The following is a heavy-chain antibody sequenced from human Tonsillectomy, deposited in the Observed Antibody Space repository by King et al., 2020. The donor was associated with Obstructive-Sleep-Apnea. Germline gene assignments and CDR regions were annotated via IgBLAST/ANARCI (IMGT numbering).Heavy chain of an antibody. Sequence: VQLVESGGGLVQPGRSLRLSCAASGFTFDDYAMHWVRQAPGKGLEWVSGISWNSGSIGYADSVKGRFTISRENAKNSLYLQMNSLRAEDTALYYCAKDISGYSYGTDYWGQGTLVTVSS. CDR1: GFTFDDYA. CDR2: ISWNSGSI. CDR3: AKDISGYSYGTDY. D-gene: IGHD5-18*01. J-gene: IGHJ4*02. V-gene: IGHV3-9*01.